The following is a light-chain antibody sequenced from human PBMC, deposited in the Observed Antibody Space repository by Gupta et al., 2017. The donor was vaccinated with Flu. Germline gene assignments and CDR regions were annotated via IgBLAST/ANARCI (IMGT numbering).Light chain of an antibody. CDR2: KAS. J-gene: IGKJ4*01. Sequence: IHITHSPSTLSASVGDRLTITCRASQTIRRWLAWFQQKPGRAPRLLIYKASSLESGVPSRFSGSGSGTEFTLIISSLQPEDFATYYCQQYKTYPLTFGRGTKVEIK. V-gene: IGKV1-5*03. CDR3: QQYKTYPLT. CDR1: QTIRRW.